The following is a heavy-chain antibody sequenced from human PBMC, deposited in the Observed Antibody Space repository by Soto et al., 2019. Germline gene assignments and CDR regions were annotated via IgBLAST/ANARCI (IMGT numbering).Heavy chain of an antibody. V-gene: IGHV1-18*01. Sequence: QVQLVQSGDEVRKPGSSVKVSCKASGYIFVNYGIAWVRQAPGQGLEWMGWISPYSGNTHYASKVQGRLTMTTDTSTSTVSRDLGRLTSDDTAGYYCARVDNFVPPTPQDAWGQGTTVTVSS. CDR1: GYIFVNYG. CDR3: ARVDNFVPPTPQDA. CDR2: ISPYSGNT. J-gene: IGHJ6*02. D-gene: IGHD5-12*01.